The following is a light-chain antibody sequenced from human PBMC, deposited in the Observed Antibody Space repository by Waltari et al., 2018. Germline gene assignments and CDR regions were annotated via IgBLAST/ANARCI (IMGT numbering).Light chain of an antibody. V-gene: IGKV1-12*01. Sequence: DIQMTQSPSFVSASVGDRVTITCRVSQGISSRLAWYQQKPGKAPKLLIYTASTLQSGVPSRFSGSGSGTEFTLIITTLQPEDFATYFCLQAYSFPRTFGQGTKLEIK. CDR1: QGISSR. CDR2: TAS. J-gene: IGKJ2*01. CDR3: LQAYSFPRT.